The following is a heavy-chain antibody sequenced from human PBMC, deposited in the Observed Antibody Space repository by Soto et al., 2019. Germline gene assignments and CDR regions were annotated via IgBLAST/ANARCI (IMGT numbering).Heavy chain of an antibody. V-gene: IGHV2-5*01. J-gene: IGHJ4*02. CDR2: IYWNDDK. Sequence: SGPTLVNPTQTLTLTCTFSGFSLSTSGVGVGWIRQPPGKALEWLALIYWNDDKRYSPSLKSRLTITKDTSKNQVVLTMTNMDPVDTATYYCALSGIAAASAPFDYWGQGTLVTVSS. CDR1: GFSLSTSGVG. D-gene: IGHD6-13*01. CDR3: ALSGIAAASAPFDY.